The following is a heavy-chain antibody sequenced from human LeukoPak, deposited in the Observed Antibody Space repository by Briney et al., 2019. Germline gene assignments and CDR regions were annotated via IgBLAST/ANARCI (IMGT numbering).Heavy chain of an antibody. CDR2: IRYDGSNK. Sequence: GSLRLSCAASGFTFSSYGMHWVRQAPGKGLEWVAFIRYDGSNKYYADSVKGRFTISRDDSKSIAYLQMNSLKTEDTAVYYCTREGASHWGYYFDYWGQGTLVTVSS. J-gene: IGHJ4*02. CDR1: GFTFSSYG. D-gene: IGHD7-27*01. CDR3: TREGASHWGYYFDY. V-gene: IGHV3-30*02.